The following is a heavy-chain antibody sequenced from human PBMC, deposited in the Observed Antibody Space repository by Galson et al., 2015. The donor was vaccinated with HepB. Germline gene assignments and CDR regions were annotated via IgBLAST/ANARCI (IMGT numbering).Heavy chain of an antibody. D-gene: IGHD5-18*01. Sequence: SGAEVKKPGESLKISCKGSGYSFTNYWIAWVRQAPGKGLEWVANIKQDGSEKYYVDSVKGRFTISRDNAKNSLYLQMNSLRAEDTAVYYCARRDLDTAMVTDQWDYWGQGTLVTVSS. J-gene: IGHJ4*02. CDR2: IKQDGSEK. CDR3: ARRDLDTAMVTDQWDY. CDR1: GYSFTNYW. V-gene: IGHV3-7*01.